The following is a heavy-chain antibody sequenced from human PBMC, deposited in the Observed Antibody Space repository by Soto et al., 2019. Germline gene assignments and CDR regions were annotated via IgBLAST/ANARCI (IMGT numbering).Heavy chain of an antibody. CDR1: GDSVSSNSAA. J-gene: IGHJ6*02. V-gene: IGHV6-1*01. Sequence: SQTLSLPCAISGDSVSSNSAAWNWIRQSPSRGLEWLGRTYYRSKWYNDYAVSVKSRITINPDTSKNQFSLQLNSVTPEDTAVYYCARDRGYDLWSGYYYYYYGMDVWGQGTTVTVSS. CDR2: TYYRSKWYN. CDR3: ARDRGYDLWSGYYYYYYGMDV. D-gene: IGHD3-3*01.